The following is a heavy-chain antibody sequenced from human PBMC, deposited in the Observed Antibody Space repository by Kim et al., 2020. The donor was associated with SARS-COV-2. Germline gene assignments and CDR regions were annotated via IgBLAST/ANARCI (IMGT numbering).Heavy chain of an antibody. CDR3: ASYSGYEQNFDY. V-gene: IGHV4-34*01. J-gene: IGHJ4*02. CDR1: GGTFSGYY. CDR2: INNSGST. D-gene: IGHD5-12*01. Sequence: SETLTLTCAVYGGTFSGYYRSWIRQPPGKGLEWIGEINNSGSTNYNPSSKSRVTISVETSKNQFSLKLSSVAAADTAVYYCASYSGYEQNFDYWGQGTLVTVSS.